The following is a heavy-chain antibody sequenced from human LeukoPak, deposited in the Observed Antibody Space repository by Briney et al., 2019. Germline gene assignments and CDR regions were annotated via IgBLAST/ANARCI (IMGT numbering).Heavy chain of an antibody. J-gene: IGHJ6*04. CDR1: GYTFTSYA. CDR2: ISAYNGNT. D-gene: IGHD3-10*01. Sequence: ASVKVSCKASGYTFTSYAMHWVRQAPGQRLEWMGWISAYNGNTNYAQKFQGRVTMTEDTSTDTAYMELSSLRSEDTAVYYCATGLWFGKYLDVWGKGTTVTISS. V-gene: IGHV1-3*01. CDR3: ATGLWFGKYLDV.